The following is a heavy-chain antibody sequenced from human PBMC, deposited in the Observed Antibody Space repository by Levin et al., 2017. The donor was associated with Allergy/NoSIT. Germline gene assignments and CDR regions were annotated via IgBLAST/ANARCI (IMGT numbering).Heavy chain of an antibody. Sequence: SQTLSLTCTVSGGSISSFYWNWIRQPPGKGLEWVGYISYSGSTSYNPSLKSRVTISVDTSKNQFSLKLSSVTAADTAIYYCARYYHDSGTYGYFMDVWGKGTTVTVSS. D-gene: IGHD3-10*01. V-gene: IGHV4-59*01. J-gene: IGHJ6*03. CDR3: ARYYHDSGTYGYFMDV. CDR1: GGSISSFY. CDR2: ISYSGST.